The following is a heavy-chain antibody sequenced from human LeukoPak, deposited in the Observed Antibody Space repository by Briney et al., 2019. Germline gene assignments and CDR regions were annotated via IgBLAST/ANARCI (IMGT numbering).Heavy chain of an antibody. V-gene: IGHV4-59*08. J-gene: IGHJ6*02. D-gene: IGHD1-26*01. CDR2: IYYSGST. CDR3: ARHKYSGYDYYGMDV. CDR1: GGSISSYY. Sequence: SETLSLTCTVSGGSISSYYWSWTRQPPGKGLEWIGYIYYSGSTNYNPSLTSRVTISVDPSKNQFSLKLSSVTAADTAVYYCARHKYSGYDYYGMDVWGQGTTVTVSS.